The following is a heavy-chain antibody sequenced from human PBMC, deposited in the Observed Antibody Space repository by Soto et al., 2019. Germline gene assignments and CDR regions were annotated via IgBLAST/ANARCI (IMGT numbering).Heavy chain of an antibody. D-gene: IGHD6-13*01. Sequence: QVQLQESGPGLVKPSETLSLTCTVSGGSVSSGSYYWSWIRQPPGKGLEWIGYIYYSGSTNYNPSLKSRVPISVHTSKNQCSLKLSSVTAAGTAVYYCAMGFALAAADLDYWVQGTLVTVSS. CDR2: IYYSGST. CDR1: GGSVSSGSYY. CDR3: AMGFALAAADLDY. V-gene: IGHV4-61*01. J-gene: IGHJ4*02.